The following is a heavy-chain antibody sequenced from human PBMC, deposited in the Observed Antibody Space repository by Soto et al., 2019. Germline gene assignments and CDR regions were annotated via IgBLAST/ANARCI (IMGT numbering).Heavy chain of an antibody. CDR1: GGSISSGDYY. Sequence: QVQLQESGPGLVKPSQTLSLTCTVSGGSISSGDYYWSWIRQPPGKGLEWIGYIYYSGSTYYNPILKIRVTISVDTAKTQFPLQRSSVTAADTAVYYCAREGVCSGGRCYSWCDPWGQGTLVTVSS. D-gene: IGHD2-15*01. J-gene: IGHJ5*02. CDR3: AREGVCSGGRCYSWCDP. V-gene: IGHV4-30-4*01. CDR2: IYYSGST.